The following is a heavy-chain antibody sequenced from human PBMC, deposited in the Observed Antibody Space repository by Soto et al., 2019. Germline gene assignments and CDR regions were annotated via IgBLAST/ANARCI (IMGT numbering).Heavy chain of an antibody. CDR3: ARDSGCSGGSCYQKYNWFDP. Sequence: PGGSLRLSCAASGFTFSSYAMHWVRQAPGKGLEWVAVISYDGSNKYYADSVKGRFTISRDNSKNTLYLQMNSLRAEDTAVYYCARDSGCSGGSCYQKYNWFDPWGQGTLVTVP. CDR1: GFTFSSYA. D-gene: IGHD2-15*01. CDR2: ISYDGSNK. J-gene: IGHJ5*02. V-gene: IGHV3-30-3*01.